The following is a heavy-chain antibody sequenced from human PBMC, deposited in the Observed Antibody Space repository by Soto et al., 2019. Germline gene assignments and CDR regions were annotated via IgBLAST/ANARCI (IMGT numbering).Heavy chain of an antibody. CDR2: INPNSGGT. CDR1: GYTFTSYA. D-gene: IGHD6-19*01. Sequence: ASVKVSCKASGYTFTSYAMHWVRQDPGQGLEWMGWINPNSGGTNYAQKFQGWVTMTRDTSISTAYMELSRLRSDDTAVYYCARQWLVHLDAFDIWGQGTMVTVSS. V-gene: IGHV1-2*04. CDR3: ARQWLVHLDAFDI. J-gene: IGHJ3*02.